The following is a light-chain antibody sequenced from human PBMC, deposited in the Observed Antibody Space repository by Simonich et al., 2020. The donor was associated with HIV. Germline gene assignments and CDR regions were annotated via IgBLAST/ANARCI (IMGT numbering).Light chain of an antibody. Sequence: DIVMTQSPDSLAVSLGERATINCKSSQSILYSSNNKNYLVWYQQKPGQPPQLLFYCAATRESGVPDPFSGSGSGTVFTLTISSLQPEAVAVYYCQQYYSSPRTFGQGTKVEI. J-gene: IGKJ1*01. CDR1: QSILYSSNNKNY. CDR3: QQYYSSPRT. V-gene: IGKV4-1*01. CDR2: CAA.